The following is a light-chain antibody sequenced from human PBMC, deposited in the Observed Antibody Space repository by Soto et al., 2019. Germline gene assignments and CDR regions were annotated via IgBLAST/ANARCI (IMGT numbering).Light chain of an antibody. CDR3: AAWDDSLRGHWV. J-gene: IGLJ3*02. V-gene: IGLV1-47*01. CDR1: SSNIGSNY. Sequence: QSVLTQPPSASGTPGQRVTISCSGSSSNIGSNYVYWYQQLPGTAPKLLIYRNNQRPSGVPDRFSGSKSGTSASLAISGLRSEDEADYYCAAWDDSLRGHWVVGEGTKLTVL. CDR2: RNN.